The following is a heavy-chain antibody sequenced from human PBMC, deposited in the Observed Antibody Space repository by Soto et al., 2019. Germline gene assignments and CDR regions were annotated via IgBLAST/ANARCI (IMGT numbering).Heavy chain of an antibody. CDR3: ARGSPAALRGAFDI. Sequence: PSQTLSLTCVISGDSVSSNSAAWNWIRQSPSRGLEWLGRTYYRSKWYNDYAVSVKSRITINPDTSKNQFSLQLNSVTPEDTAVYYCARGSPAALRGAFDIWGQGTMVTVSS. V-gene: IGHV6-1*01. CDR1: GDSVSSNSAA. CDR2: TYYRSKWYN. D-gene: IGHD2-2*01. J-gene: IGHJ3*02.